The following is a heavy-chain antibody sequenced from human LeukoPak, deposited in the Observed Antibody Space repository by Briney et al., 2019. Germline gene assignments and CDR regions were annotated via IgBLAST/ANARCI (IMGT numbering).Heavy chain of an antibody. J-gene: IGHJ4*02. CDR3: ARGYGYGFDY. CDR2: TYYRSKWYN. D-gene: IGHD5-18*01. CDR1: GDSVSSNSAA. V-gene: IGHV6-1*01. Sequence: SRTLALTCALSGDSVSSNSAAWNWIRQSPSRGLEWLGRTYYRSKWYNGYAVSVKSRITVNPDTSKNQFSLQLNSVTPEDTAVYYCARGYGYGFDYWGQGTLVTVSS.